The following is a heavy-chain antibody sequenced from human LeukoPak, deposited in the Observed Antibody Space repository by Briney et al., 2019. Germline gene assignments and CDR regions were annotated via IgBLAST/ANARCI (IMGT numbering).Heavy chain of an antibody. V-gene: IGHV1-69*06. Sequence: ASVKVSCKASGGTFSSYAISWVRQAPGQGLEWMGGIIPIFGTANYAQKFQGRVTITADKSTSTAYMELSSLRSEDTAVYYCARTFGYSGSWYFFDYWGQGTLVTVSS. J-gene: IGHJ4*01. D-gene: IGHD6-13*01. CDR1: GGTFSSYA. CDR3: ARTFGYSGSWYFFDY. CDR2: IIPIFGTA.